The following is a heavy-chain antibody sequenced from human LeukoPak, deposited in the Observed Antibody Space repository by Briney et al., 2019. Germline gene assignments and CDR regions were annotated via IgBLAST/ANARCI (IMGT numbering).Heavy chain of an antibody. CDR2: IYDSGST. J-gene: IGHJ4*02. Sequence: SETLSLTCTVSGGSVSSGSYYWSWIRLPPGKGLEWIGYIYDSGSTNYNPSLKSRVTMSLDTSKNQFSLKLTSVTAADMAVYYCTRTTVGNFDYWGQGTLVTVSS. V-gene: IGHV4-61*01. CDR1: GGSVSSGSYY. CDR3: TRTTVGNFDY. D-gene: IGHD6-13*01.